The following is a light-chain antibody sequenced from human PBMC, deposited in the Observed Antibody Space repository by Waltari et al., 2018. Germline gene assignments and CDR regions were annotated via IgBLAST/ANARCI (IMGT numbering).Light chain of an antibody. Sequence: QSVLTQPPSASGTPGQRVTISCSWSSSNIGLETVNWSQQFPGAAPKIHIHTTEQRPSGVPARFSGSKSGTSASLASSGLQSEDEADYFCASWDGRLNGVVFGGGTKLTVL. CDR1: SSNIGLET. V-gene: IGLV1-44*01. CDR2: TTE. CDR3: ASWDGRLNGVV. J-gene: IGLJ3*02.